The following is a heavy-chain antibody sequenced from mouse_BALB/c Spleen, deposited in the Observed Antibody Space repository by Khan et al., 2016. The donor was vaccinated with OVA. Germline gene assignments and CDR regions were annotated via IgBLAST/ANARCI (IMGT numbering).Heavy chain of an antibody. J-gene: IGHJ4*01. Sequence: VQLKESGPGLVKPSQSLSLTCTVTGYSITSDYAWNWIRQFPGNKLEWMGYISYSDTTTYHPSLKSRISITRDTSKNHFFLHLNSVTSEDTATYCCASELGRYYAMDYWGQGTSVTVSS. CDR2: ISYSDTT. D-gene: IGHD3-1*01. V-gene: IGHV3-2*02. CDR3: ASELGRYYAMDY. CDR1: GYSITSDYA.